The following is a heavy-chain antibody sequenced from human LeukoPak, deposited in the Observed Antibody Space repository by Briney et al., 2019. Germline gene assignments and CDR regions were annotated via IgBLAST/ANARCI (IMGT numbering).Heavy chain of an antibody. CDR1: GFTFSSYA. CDR2: ISGSGGST. V-gene: IGHV3-23*01. J-gene: IGHJ3*02. CDR3: AKSRRAGTGAFDI. D-gene: IGHD1/OR15-1a*01. Sequence: GGSLRLSCAASGFTFSSYAMSWVRQAPGKGLEWVSAISGSGGSTYYADSVRGRFTISRDNSKNTLYLQMNSLRAEDTAVYYCAKSRRAGTGAFDIWGQGTMVTVSS.